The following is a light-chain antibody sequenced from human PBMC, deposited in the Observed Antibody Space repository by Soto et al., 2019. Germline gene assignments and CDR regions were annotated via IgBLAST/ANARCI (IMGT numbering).Light chain of an antibody. CDR2: DTS. Sequence: EVVLTQSPDTLSLPPGERATLSCRASQSISSYLAWYQQKPGQAPRLLIYDTSARATGVPARFSGSRSGPEFTLTINSLQSEDFAIYYCQRYNNWPLTFGGGTKVESK. V-gene: IGKV3-15*01. CDR3: QRYNNWPLT. J-gene: IGKJ4*01. CDR1: QSISSY.